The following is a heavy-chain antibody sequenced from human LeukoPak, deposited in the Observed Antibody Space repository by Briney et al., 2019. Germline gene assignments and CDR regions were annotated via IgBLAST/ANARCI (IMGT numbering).Heavy chain of an antibody. D-gene: IGHD6-6*01. CDR3: TRDPTPSS. V-gene: IGHV3-23*01. J-gene: IGHJ5*02. Sequence: WGSLRLSSAASGFTFSSYAMSWVRHAPGKGLEWVSAISGSGGRTYYADSVKGPFTISRDNSRNTLYLQMDRLKTEDTAVYYCTRDPTPSSWGPGTLVTVSS. CDR1: GFTFSSYA. CDR2: ISGSGGRT.